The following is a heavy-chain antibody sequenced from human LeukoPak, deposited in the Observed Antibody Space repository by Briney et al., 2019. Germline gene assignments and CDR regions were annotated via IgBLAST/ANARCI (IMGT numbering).Heavy chain of an antibody. CDR2: ISSSSSYI. CDR1: GFTFSDYA. Sequence: GGSLRLSCAAAGFTFSDYAMHWVRQAPGKGLEWVSSISSSSSYIYYADSVKGRFTISRDNAKNSLYLQMNSLRAEDTAVYYCAKIVADDAFDIWGQGTMVTVSS. V-gene: IGHV3-21*01. J-gene: IGHJ3*02. D-gene: IGHD3-22*01. CDR3: AKIVADDAFDI.